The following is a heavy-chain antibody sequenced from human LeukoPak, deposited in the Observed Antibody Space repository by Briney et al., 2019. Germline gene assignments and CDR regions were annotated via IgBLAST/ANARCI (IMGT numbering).Heavy chain of an antibody. V-gene: IGHV1-8*01. J-gene: IGHJ4*02. CDR1: GYTFASYD. Sequence: ASVKVSCKASGYTFASYDINWVRQASGQGLEWMGWMNPNSGNTGYAQKFQGRVTMTRNTSISTAYMELSSLRSEDTAVYYCIGGRGGSYSFWGQGTLVTVSS. CDR3: IGGRGGSYSF. CDR2: MNPNSGNT. D-gene: IGHD1-26*01.